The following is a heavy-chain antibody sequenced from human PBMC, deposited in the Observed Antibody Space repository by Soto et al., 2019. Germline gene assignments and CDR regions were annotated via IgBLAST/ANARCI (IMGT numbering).Heavy chain of an antibody. D-gene: IGHD3-10*01. CDR1: GFTFSTYW. CDR2: INGDGSST. J-gene: IGHJ4*02. V-gene: IGHV3-74*01. CDR3: ARGRYASGSYYWVY. Sequence: GGFLRLSCAASGFTFSTYWMHWVRQAPGKGLVWVSRINGDGSSTSYADSVKGRFTISRDNAKKTLYLQMNSLRAEDTAVYYCARGRYASGSYYWVYWGQGTLVTVSS.